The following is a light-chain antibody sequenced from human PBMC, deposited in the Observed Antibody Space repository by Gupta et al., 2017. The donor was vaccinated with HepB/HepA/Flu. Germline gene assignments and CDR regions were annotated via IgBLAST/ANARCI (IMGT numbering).Light chain of an antibody. Sequence: QLVLTQSPSASASLGASVKLTCTLSSGHTNYAIAWHQQQPEKGPRFLMKLNSDGSHNKADGIPDPFSGSRSGAGRYLTISRLQSEDEADYFCQAWGTGIHVFGGGTKLAGL. CDR1: SGHTNYA. CDR2: LNSDGSH. CDR3: QAWGTGIHV. J-gene: IGLJ2*01. V-gene: IGLV4-69*01.